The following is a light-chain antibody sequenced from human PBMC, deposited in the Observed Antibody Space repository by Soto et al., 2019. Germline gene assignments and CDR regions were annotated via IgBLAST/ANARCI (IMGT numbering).Light chain of an antibody. CDR3: ATWDDSLSAVL. CDR2: DNN. J-gene: IGLJ2*01. CDR1: SSNLGNNY. V-gene: IGLV1-51*01. Sequence: QSVLTQPPSVSAAPGQKVTISCSGSSSNLGNNYVSWYQQLPGTAPKLLIYDNNRRPSGIPDRFSDSKSGTSATLGITGLQTGDEADYFCATWDDSLSAVLFGGGTQLTVL.